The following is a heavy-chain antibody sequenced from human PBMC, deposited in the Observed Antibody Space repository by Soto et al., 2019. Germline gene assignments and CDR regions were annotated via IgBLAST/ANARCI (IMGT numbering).Heavy chain of an antibody. CDR2: ISGSGGST. D-gene: IGHD2-2*03. CDR3: AKDGPGYCSSTSCYYDAFDI. CDR1: GFTFSSYA. Sequence: GGSLRLSCAASGFTFSSYAMSWVRQAPGKGLEWVSAISGSGGSTYYADSVKGRFTISGDNSKNTLYLQMNSLRAEDTAVYYCAKDGPGYCSSTSCYYDAFDIWGQGTMVTVSS. J-gene: IGHJ3*02. V-gene: IGHV3-23*01.